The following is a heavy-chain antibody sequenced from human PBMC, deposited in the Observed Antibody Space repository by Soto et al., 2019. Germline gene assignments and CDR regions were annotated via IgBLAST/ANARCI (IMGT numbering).Heavy chain of an antibody. CDR2: ITPILGVA. V-gene: IGHV1-69*02. J-gene: IGHJ4*02. Sequence: QVQLVQSGAEVKKPGSSVRLSCRDSGGSFSSYPISWVRQAPGQGLEWVGKITPILGVANYAQKFQGRVTMTADKTSSTAFMELTSLRSEDTAVYYCTRRILTGYSVGEYWGQGTLVTVSS. D-gene: IGHD3-9*01. CDR3: TRRILTGYSVGEY. CDR1: GGSFSSYP.